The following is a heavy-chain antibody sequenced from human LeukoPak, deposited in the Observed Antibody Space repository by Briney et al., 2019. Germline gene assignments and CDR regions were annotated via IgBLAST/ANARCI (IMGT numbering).Heavy chain of an antibody. CDR3: AKPDSSAYYAY. CDR2: IYYSGRT. Sequence: SETLSLTCTVSGDSISSGDYYWSWIRQPPGKGLEWIGYIYYSGRTYYNPSLKSRVTISVDTSKNQFSPKLSSVTAADTAVYYCAKPDSSAYYAYWGPGTLVTVSS. CDR1: GDSISSGDYY. J-gene: IGHJ4*02. V-gene: IGHV4-30-4*01. D-gene: IGHD3-22*01.